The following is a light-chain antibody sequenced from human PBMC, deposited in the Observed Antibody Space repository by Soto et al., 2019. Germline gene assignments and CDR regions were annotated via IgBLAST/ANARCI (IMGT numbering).Light chain of an antibody. J-gene: IGKJ4*01. CDR1: QDISRY. CDR2: AAS. Sequence: DLQMTQSPSSLSASVGDRVTITCRASQDISRYLNWYQQKPGKAPKLLMHAASSLQSGVPSTFSGIPAGTHFNLTISSLQPEDFAIYYCQQSYSTRLTFGGGTKGEIK. V-gene: IGKV1-39*01. CDR3: QQSYSTRLT.